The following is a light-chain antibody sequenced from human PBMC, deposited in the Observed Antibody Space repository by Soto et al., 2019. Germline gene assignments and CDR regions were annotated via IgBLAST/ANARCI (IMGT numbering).Light chain of an antibody. V-gene: IGKV3-11*01. CDR2: DAS. Sequence: EIVLPQSPATLSLSPGERATLSCRASQSVSSYLAWYQQKPGQAPRLLIYDASNRATGIPARFSGSGSGTDFTLNISSLEPEDVAVYYCQQRSNWPPLSFGGGTKVEIK. J-gene: IGKJ4*01. CDR3: QQRSNWPPLS. CDR1: QSVSSY.